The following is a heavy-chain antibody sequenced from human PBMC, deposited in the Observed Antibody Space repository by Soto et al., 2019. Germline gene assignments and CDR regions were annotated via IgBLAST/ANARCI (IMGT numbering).Heavy chain of an antibody. CDR3: ARERGRGYSYGKPHYYYGMDV. CDR1: GFTFSSYS. D-gene: IGHD5-18*01. CDR2: ISSSSSTI. Sequence: GGSLRLSCAASGFTFSSYSMNWVRQAPGKGLEWVSYISSSSSTIYYADSVKGRFTISRDNAKNSLYLQMNSLRDEDTAVYYCARERGRGYSYGKPHYYYGMDVWGQGTTVTVSS. J-gene: IGHJ6*02. V-gene: IGHV3-48*02.